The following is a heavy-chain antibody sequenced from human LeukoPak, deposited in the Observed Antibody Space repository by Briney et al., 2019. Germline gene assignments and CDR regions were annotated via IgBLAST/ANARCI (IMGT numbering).Heavy chain of an antibody. CDR1: GFTFSDYY. V-gene: IGHV3-11*01. CDR3: AKGLSATLLDY. CDR2: ISNSGSTI. J-gene: IGHJ4*02. Sequence: GGSLRLSCAASGFTFSDYYMSWIRQAPGKGLEWVSYISNSGSTIYYADSVKGRFTISRDNAKNSLYLQMNSLRAEDTAVYYCAKGLSATLLDYWGQGTLVTVSS. D-gene: IGHD2/OR15-2a*01.